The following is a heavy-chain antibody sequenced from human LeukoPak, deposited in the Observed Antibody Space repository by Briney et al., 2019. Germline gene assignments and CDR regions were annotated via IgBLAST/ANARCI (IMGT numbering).Heavy chain of an antibody. V-gene: IGHV3-23*05. J-gene: IGHJ4*02. D-gene: IGHD4-17*01. CDR3: ARGLYGDYADY. CDR2: IHNRHGGT. Sequence: AGGSLRLSCAASGFTFTSYAMSWVRQAPEKGLEWVSTIHNRHGGTYYADSVKGRFTISRDDSQNTLYLQMNSLRAEDTAVYFCARGLYGDYADYWGQGTLVTVSS. CDR1: GFTFTSYA.